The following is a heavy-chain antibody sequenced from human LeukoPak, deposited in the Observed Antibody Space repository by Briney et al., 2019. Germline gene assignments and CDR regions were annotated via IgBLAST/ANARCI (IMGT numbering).Heavy chain of an antibody. V-gene: IGHV1-69*13. CDR2: IIPIFGTA. D-gene: IGHD6-6*01. CDR1: GGTFSSYA. J-gene: IGHJ6*03. CDR3: ARDLAARLYYYYYYYMDV. Sequence: SVKVSCKAFGGTFSSYAISWVRQAPGQGLEWMGGIIPIFGTANYAQKFQGRVTITADESTSTAYMELSSLRSEDTAVYYCARDLAARLYYYYYYYMDVWGKGTTVTVSS.